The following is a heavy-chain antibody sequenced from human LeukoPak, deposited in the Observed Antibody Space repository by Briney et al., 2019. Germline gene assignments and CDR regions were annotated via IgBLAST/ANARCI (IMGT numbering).Heavy chain of an antibody. J-gene: IGHJ4*02. D-gene: IGHD3-10*01. V-gene: IGHV3-30*18. CDR1: GFTFRNYG. CDR3: AKDTYDFGSGTYPPDY. CDR2: ISYEGSNK. Sequence: GGSLSLSCAASGFTFRNYGMHWVRQAPGKGLEWVGDISYEGSNKYYADSVKGRFTISRDNSKNTLYLQMNSLRTEDTAVYYCAKDTYDFGSGTYPPDYWGQGTLVTVSS.